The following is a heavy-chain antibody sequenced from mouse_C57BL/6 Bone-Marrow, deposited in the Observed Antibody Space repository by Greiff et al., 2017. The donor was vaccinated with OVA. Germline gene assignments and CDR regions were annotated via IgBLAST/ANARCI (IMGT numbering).Heavy chain of an antibody. CDR1: GYTFTSYW. CDR2: INPSSGYT. Sequence: QVHVKQSGAELAKPGASVKLSCKASGYTFTSYWMHWVKQRPGQGLEWIGYINPSSGYTKYNQKFKDKATLTADKSSSTAYMQLSSLTYEDSAVYYCARWNYGSSYRSYWYFDVWGTGTTVTVSS. J-gene: IGHJ1*03. V-gene: IGHV1-7*01. D-gene: IGHD1-1*01. CDR3: ARWNYGSSYRSYWYFDV.